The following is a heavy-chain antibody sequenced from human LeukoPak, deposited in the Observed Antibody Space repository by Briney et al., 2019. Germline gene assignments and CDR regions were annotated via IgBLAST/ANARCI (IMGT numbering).Heavy chain of an antibody. Sequence: GGSLRLSCAASGFTFSSYAMSWVRQAPGKGLEWVSAISGSGGSTYYADSVKGRFTISRDNSKNTLYLQMNSLRAEDTAVYYCAMSGWWLVLGYFDYWGQGTLVTVSS. V-gene: IGHV3-23*01. D-gene: IGHD6-19*01. J-gene: IGHJ4*02. CDR2: ISGSGGST. CDR1: GFTFSSYA. CDR3: AMSGWWLVLGYFDY.